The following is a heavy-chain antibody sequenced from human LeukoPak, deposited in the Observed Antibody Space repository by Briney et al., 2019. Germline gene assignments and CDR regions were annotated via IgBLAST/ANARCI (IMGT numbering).Heavy chain of an antibody. V-gene: IGHV3-11*01. CDR2: ISSSGSTI. CDR3: ARDSSGWYYGY. CDR1: GFTLSDYY. D-gene: IGHD6-19*01. Sequence: SGGSLRLSCAPSGFTLSDYYMSWIRQAPGKGLEWVSYISSSGSTINYADSVKGRFTISRDNAKNSLYLQMNSLRAEDTAVYYCARDSSGWYYGYWGQGTRVTVSS. J-gene: IGHJ4*02.